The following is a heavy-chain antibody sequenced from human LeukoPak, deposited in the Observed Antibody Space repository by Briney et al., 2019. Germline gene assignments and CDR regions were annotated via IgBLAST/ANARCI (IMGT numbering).Heavy chain of an antibody. CDR1: GGSISSYY. Sequence: PSETLSLTCTVSGGSISSYYWSWIRQPPGKGLDWIGFIYHNGRTDYNPSLKSRVTISADTSKNQFSLRLSSVTAADTAVYYCARDSPPDYYGSGNHDAFDIWGQGTMVTVSS. CDR3: ARDSPPDYYGSGNHDAFDI. J-gene: IGHJ3*02. V-gene: IGHV4-59*01. CDR2: IYHNGRT. D-gene: IGHD3-10*01.